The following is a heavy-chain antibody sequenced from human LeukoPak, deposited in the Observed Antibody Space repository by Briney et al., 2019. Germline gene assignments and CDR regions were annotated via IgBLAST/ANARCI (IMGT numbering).Heavy chain of an antibody. CDR2: ISAYNGNT. CDR3: ARVWSRDYYYYMDV. D-gene: IGHD3-3*01. Sequence: GASVKVSCKASGGTFSSYAISRVRQAPGQGLEWMGWISAYNGNTNYAQKLQGRVTMTTDTSTSTAYMELRSLRSDDTAVYYCARVWSRDYYYYMDVWGKGTTVTVSS. V-gene: IGHV1-18*01. CDR1: GGTFSSYA. J-gene: IGHJ6*03.